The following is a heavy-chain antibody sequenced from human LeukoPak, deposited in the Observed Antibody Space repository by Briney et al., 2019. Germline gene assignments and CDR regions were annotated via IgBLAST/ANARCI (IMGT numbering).Heavy chain of an antibody. V-gene: IGHV4-31*03. J-gene: IGHJ6*02. D-gene: IGHD1-7*01. Sequence: SETLSLTCTVSGGSISSGGYYWSWLRQHPGKGLEWIGYIYYSGSTYYNPSLKSRVTISVDTSKNQFSLKLSSVTAADTAVYYCARDNWNYGSSMDVGGQGTTVTVSS. CDR1: GGSISSGGYY. CDR2: IYYSGST. CDR3: ARDNWNYGSSMDV.